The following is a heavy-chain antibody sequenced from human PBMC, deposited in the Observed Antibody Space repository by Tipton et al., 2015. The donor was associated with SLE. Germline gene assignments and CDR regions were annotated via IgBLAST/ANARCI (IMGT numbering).Heavy chain of an antibody. CDR1: GFTFSSYS. J-gene: IGHJ4*02. CDR2: ISSNGGST. Sequence: SLRLSCAASGFTFSSYSMNWVRQAPGKGLEYVSAISSNGGSTYYANSVKGRFTISRDNSKNTLYLQMGSLRAEDMAVYYCARSPPPGYLVARLDYGGQGPLVAVSS. V-gene: IGHV3-64*01. D-gene: IGHD5-12*01. CDR3: ARSPPPGYLVARLDY.